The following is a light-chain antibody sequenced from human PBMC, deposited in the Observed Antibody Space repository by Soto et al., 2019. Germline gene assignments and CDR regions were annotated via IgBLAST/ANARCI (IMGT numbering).Light chain of an antibody. V-gene: IGLV4-69*01. J-gene: IGLJ2*01. Sequence: QLVLTQSPSASASLGASVKLTCTLSSGHSNYVIAWHQQQPEKGPRYLMKLNSDGSHSKGDGIPDRFSGSSSGAERYLTISVLQSEHEADYYCQTWDTGIRVFGGGTKLTVL. CDR2: LNSDGSH. CDR3: QTWDTGIRV. CDR1: SGHSNYV.